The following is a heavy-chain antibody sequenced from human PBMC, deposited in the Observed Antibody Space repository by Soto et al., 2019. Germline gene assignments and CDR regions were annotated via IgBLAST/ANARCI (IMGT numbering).Heavy chain of an antibody. D-gene: IGHD5-18*01. J-gene: IGHJ6*02. CDR1: GFTFSSYA. CDR3: AKDLGVDTAMVTEYYYYGMDV. CDR2: ISGSGGST. Sequence: EVQLLESGGGLGQPGGSLRLSCAASGFTFSSYAMSWVRQAPGKGLEWVAAISGSGGSTYYADSVKGRFTISRDNSKNTLYLQMNRLRAEDKAVYYCAKDLGVDTAMVTEYYYYGMDVWGQGTTVTVSS. V-gene: IGHV3-23*01.